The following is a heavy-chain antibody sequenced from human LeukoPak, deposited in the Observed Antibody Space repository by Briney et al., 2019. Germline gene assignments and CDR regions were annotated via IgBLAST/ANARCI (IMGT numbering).Heavy chain of an antibody. CDR1: GDSISSGGYY. D-gene: IGHD3/OR15-3a*01. CDR2: IYYSGST. Sequence: PSETLSLTCTVSGDSISSGGYYWSWIRQHPGKGLEWIGYIYYSGSTYYNPSLKSRVTISADTSKNQFSLKLSSVTAADTAVYYCAGSGGPGVDWLLYAFVCWGQGTLVTVSS. J-gene: IGHJ4*02. CDR3: AGSGGPGVDWLLYAFVC. V-gene: IGHV4-31*03.